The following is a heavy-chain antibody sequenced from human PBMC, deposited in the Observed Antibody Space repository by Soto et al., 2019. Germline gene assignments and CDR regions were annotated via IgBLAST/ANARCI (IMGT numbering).Heavy chain of an antibody. V-gene: IGHV3-30-3*01. CDR3: ARERYSGSYFDY. CDR1: GFTFSSYA. J-gene: IGHJ4*02. D-gene: IGHD1-26*01. Sequence: VQLVESGGGVVQPGRSLRLSCAASGFTFSSYAMHWVRQAPGKGLEWVAVISYDGSNKYYADSVKGRFTISRDNSKNTLYLQMNSLRAEDTAVYYCARERYSGSYFDYWGQGTLVTVSS. CDR2: ISYDGSNK.